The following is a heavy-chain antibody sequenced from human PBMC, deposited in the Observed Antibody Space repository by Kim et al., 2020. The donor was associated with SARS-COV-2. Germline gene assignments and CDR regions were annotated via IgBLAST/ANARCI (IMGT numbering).Heavy chain of an antibody. CDR2: IKRKIDGETT. V-gene: IGHV3-15*05. CDR3: ATDCAGSISCYDAYAM. CDR1: GVTFSDAW. J-gene: IGHJ3*02. D-gene: IGHD2-2*01. Sequence: GGSLRLSCAASGVTFSDAWITWVRQAPGKGLEWIGRIKRKIDGETTEYAAPVKGRFTISRDDSKNILWLQMNSLKTEDTAVYYCATDCAGSISCYDAYAMWGQGTTVIVSS.